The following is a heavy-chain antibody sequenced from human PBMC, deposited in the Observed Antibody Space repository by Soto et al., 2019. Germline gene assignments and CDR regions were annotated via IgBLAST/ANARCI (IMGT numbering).Heavy chain of an antibody. D-gene: IGHD3-3*01. V-gene: IGHV3-53*04. CDR1: GFTVSSNY. J-gene: IGHJ6*03. CDR3: ARGTRDITIFGVAMDYYYYYMDV. Sequence: EVQLVESGGGLVQPGGSLRLSCAASGFTVSSNYMSWVRQAPGKGLEWVSVIYSGGSTYYADSVKGRFTISRHNSKNTLHLQMNSLRAEDTAVYYCARGTRDITIFGVAMDYYYYYMDVWGKGTTVTVSS. CDR2: IYSGGST.